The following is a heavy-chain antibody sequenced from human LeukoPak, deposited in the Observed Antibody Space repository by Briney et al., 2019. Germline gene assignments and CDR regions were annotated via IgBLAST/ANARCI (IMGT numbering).Heavy chain of an antibody. CDR2: INHSGSS. CDR3: AGLFDYGDSHYYYYYMDV. Sequence: SVTLSLTSSVYAFTISGFYWGWHRQPPGNGLMWLGKINHSGSSNYNPSLKSLVTISVDTSKNQFFLKLSSVTAADTAVYYCAGLFDYGDSHYYYYYMDVWGKGTTVTVSS. V-gene: IGHV4-34*08. CDR1: AFTISGFY. D-gene: IGHD4-17*01. J-gene: IGHJ6*03.